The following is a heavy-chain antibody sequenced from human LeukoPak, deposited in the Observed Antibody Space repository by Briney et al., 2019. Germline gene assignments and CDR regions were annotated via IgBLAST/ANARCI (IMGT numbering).Heavy chain of an antibody. CDR2: IWYDGSNK. V-gene: IGHV3-33*01. D-gene: IGHD2-15*01. CDR3: AREASGGVIGGVIDY. J-gene: IGHJ4*02. CDR1: LFILHSYG. Sequence: GRALRLSCAASLFILHSYGMLWVREAPGTGQEGGAVIWYDGSNKYYAESVKGRFTITRDNSKNTLYPQMNSFRAEDTAVDYCAREASGGVIGGVIDYWGQGTLVTVSS.